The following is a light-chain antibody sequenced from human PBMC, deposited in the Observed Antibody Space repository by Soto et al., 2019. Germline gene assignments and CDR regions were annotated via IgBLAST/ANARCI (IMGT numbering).Light chain of an antibody. V-gene: IGLV2-8*01. Sequence: QSALTQPPSVSGSPGQSVAISCTGTASDIGGYTFVSWYQQHPGKAPKLLIYDVNKRPSGVPDRFSGSKSGNTASLTVSGLQAEDEADYYCSAHGGTNPYVFGTGTKLTVL. J-gene: IGLJ1*01. CDR1: ASDIGGYTF. CDR2: DVN. CDR3: SAHGGTNPYV.